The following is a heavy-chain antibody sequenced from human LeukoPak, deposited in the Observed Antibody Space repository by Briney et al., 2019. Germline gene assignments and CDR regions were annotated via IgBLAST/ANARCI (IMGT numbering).Heavy chain of an antibody. J-gene: IGHJ6*02. CDR2: ISWNSGSI. V-gene: IGHV3-9*01. CDR3: AKAIERSGSGAYYYYGMDV. D-gene: IGHD3-10*01. CDR1: GFTFDDYG. Sequence: GRSLRLSCAASGFTFDDYGMHWVRQAPGKGLEWVSGISWNSGSIAYADSVKGRFTISRDNAKNSLYLQMNSLRAEDTALYYCAKAIERSGSGAYYYYGMDVWGQGTTVTVSS.